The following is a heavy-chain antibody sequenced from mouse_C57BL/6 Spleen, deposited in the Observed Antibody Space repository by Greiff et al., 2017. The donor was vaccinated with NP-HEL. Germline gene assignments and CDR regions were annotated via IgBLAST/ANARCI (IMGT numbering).Heavy chain of an antibody. V-gene: IGHV1-81*01. CDR2: IYPRSGNT. D-gene: IGHD2-4*01. J-gene: IGHJ4*01. CDR3: ARGIYYDYDGTLYYYAMDY. CDR1: GYTFTSYG. Sequence: QVQLKQSGAELARPGASVKLSCKASGYTFTSYGISWVKQRTGQGLEWIGEIYPRSGNTYYNEKFKGKATLTADKSSSTAYMELRSLTSEDSAVYFCARGIYYDYDGTLYYYAMDYWGQGTSVTVSS.